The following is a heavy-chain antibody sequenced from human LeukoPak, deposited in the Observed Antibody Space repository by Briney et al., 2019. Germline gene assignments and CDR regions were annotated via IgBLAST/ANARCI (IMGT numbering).Heavy chain of an antibody. CDR3: ASGSLGDGYGVGDYYQYMDV. V-gene: IGHV1-69*05. CDR2: IIPLSGTA. Sequence: SVKVSCKATGGTFNSYAISWVRQAPGQGLEWMGGIIPLSGTANYAQEFQGRVTFTTDESASTAYMEVSSLRSEDTAVYYCASGSLGDGYGVGDYYQYMDVWGKGTTVTVSS. J-gene: IGHJ6*03. D-gene: IGHD5-24*01. CDR1: GGTFNSYA.